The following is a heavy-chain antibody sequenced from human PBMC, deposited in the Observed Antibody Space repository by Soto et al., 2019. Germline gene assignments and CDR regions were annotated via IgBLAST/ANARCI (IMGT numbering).Heavy chain of an antibody. V-gene: IGHV4-61*03. J-gene: IGHJ2*01. Sequence: QVQLQESGPGLVKPSETLSLTCTVSGGSVSSGSYYWTWIRQPPGKGLEWIGFIHYSGNTNHNPAPRSRRTIPNDTPTNHYSLTLTSETAADTAIYYCARASVVAGTWYFDLWGRGTLVTVSS. CDR1: GGSVSSGSYY. D-gene: IGHD6-19*01. CDR2: IHYSGNT. CDR3: ARASVVAGTWYFDL.